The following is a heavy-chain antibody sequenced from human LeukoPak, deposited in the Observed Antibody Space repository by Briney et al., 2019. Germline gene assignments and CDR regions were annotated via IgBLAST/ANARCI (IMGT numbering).Heavy chain of an antibody. J-gene: IGHJ4*02. V-gene: IGHV3-23*01. Sequence: PGGSLRLSCAASGFTFSSSAMSWVRQAPGKGLEWVSAISNNGGYTYYADSVQGRFTISRDNSKSTLCLQMNSLRAEDTAVYYCARDRYCCGGWGQGTLVTVSS. D-gene: IGHD2-15*01. CDR1: GFTFSSSA. CDR3: ARDRYCCGG. CDR2: ISNNGGYT.